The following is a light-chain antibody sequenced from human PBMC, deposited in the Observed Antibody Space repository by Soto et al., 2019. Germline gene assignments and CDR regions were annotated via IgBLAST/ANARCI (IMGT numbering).Light chain of an antibody. J-gene: IGKJ5*01. Sequence: EIVLTQSPLTLSLSPGERATLSWGASQSCRTYLACYQLKPDQSPRLLIYGASSRASGVPARFSGSGSGTDFTLTIRRLETEDFAVYYCQQFGSSVTLGQGTRLEIK. CDR1: QSCRTY. CDR3: QQFGSSVT. V-gene: IGKV3-20*01. CDR2: GAS.